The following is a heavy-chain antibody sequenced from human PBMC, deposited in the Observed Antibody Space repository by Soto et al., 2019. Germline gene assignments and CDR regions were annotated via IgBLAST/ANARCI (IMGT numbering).Heavy chain of an antibody. V-gene: IGHV3-23*01. D-gene: IGHD2-2*01. CDR1: GFTFNNYA. CDR2: ISDTGSNK. J-gene: IGHJ6*02. Sequence: HPGGSLRLSCAASGFTFNNYAMTWVRQAPGRGLEWVSFISDTGSNKYYADSVKGRFTISRDNSKNTLYLQMNSLRAEDTAVYYCAKSGPRGGEDIVVVPAARIGYYYGMDVWGQGTTVTVSS. CDR3: AKSGPRGGEDIVVVPAARIGYYYGMDV.